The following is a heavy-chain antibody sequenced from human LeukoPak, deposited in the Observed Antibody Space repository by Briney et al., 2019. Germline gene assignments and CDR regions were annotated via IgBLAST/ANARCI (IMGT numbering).Heavy chain of an antibody. V-gene: IGHV3-48*03. CDR2: ISSSGSTI. CDR1: GFTFSSYE. Sequence: GGSLRLSCAASGFTFSSYEMNWVRQAPGEGLEWVSYISSSGSTIYYADSVKGRFTISRDNAKNSLYLQMNSLRAEDTAVYYCARGGYCSSTSCYVGTVDYWGQGTLVTVSS. D-gene: IGHD2-2*01. J-gene: IGHJ4*02. CDR3: ARGGYCSSTSCYVGTVDY.